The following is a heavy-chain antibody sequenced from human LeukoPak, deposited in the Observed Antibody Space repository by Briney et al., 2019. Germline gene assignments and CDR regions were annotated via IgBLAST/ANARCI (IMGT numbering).Heavy chain of an antibody. Sequence: PGGSLRLPCAASGFTFSSYAMNWVRQAPGKGLEWVSAISGTGSRTYYADSVKGRFTISRDNSKNTLYLQMKSLRVEHTARYYCAKGLTGYSNYGMDVWGQGTAVTVSS. D-gene: IGHD3-9*01. CDR2: ISGTGSRT. CDR3: AKGLTGYSNYGMDV. V-gene: IGHV3-23*01. CDR1: GFTFSSYA. J-gene: IGHJ6*02.